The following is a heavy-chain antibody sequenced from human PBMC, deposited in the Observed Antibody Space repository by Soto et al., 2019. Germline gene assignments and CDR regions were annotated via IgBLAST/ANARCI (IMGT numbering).Heavy chain of an antibody. D-gene: IGHD1-26*01. Sequence: QVQLVESGGGVVQPGRSLRLSCAASGFTFSSYGMHWVRQAPGKGLEWVAVISYDGSNKYYADSVKGRFTISRDNSKNTLYLQMNSLRAEDTAVYYCAKGVKRGSYSVDYWGQGTLVTVSS. CDR3: AKGVKRGSYSVDY. CDR1: GFTFSSYG. CDR2: ISYDGSNK. J-gene: IGHJ4*02. V-gene: IGHV3-30*18.